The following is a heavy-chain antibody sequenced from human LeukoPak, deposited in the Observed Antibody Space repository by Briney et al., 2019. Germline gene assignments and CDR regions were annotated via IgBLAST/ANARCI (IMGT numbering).Heavy chain of an antibody. J-gene: IGHJ4*02. CDR3: AREESSGVDY. V-gene: IGHV4-39*07. CDR2: IYYSGST. D-gene: IGHD6-25*01. Sequence: SETLSLTCTVSGGSISSSSYYWGWIRQPPGKGLEWIGSIYYSGSTYYNPSLKSRVTISVDTSKNQFSLKLSSVTAADTAVYYCAREESSGVDYWGQGTLVTVSS. CDR1: GGSISSSSYY.